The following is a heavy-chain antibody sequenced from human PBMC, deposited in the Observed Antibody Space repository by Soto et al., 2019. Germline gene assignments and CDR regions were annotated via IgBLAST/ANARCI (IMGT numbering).Heavy chain of an antibody. Sequence: SETLSLTCTVSGGSISSSNCYWGWIRQPPGKGLEWIGSIYYSGSTYYNPSLKSRVTISVDVSKNRFSLKLSSVTASDTAIYYCARHPYSAPYIVLAPSSVVLHAFNIWGQGTMVTVSS. J-gene: IGHJ3*02. CDR1: GGSISSSNCY. CDR3: ARHPYSAPYIVLAPSSVVLHAFNI. V-gene: IGHV4-39*01. CDR2: IYYSGST. D-gene: IGHD2-2*01.